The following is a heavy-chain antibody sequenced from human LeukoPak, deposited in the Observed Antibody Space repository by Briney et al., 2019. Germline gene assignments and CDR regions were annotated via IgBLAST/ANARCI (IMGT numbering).Heavy chain of an antibody. CDR2: VYYSGTT. J-gene: IGHJ5*02. D-gene: IGHD3-10*01. CDR1: GGSISSYY. V-gene: IGHV4-59*01. Sequence: SETLSLTFTVSGGSISSYYWSWIRQPPGKGLEWIGYVYYSGTTNYNPSLKSRASISVDTSKNQFSLKLTTVTAADTAVYYCARERTMVRGMSWFDPWGQGTLVTVSS. CDR3: ARERTMVRGMSWFDP.